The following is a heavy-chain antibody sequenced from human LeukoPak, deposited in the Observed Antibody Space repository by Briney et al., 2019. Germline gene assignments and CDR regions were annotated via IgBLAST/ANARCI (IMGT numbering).Heavy chain of an antibody. CDR1: GFTFSSYS. CDR3: ARGAVVGAYDAFDI. D-gene: IGHD1-26*01. V-gene: IGHV3-48*04. Sequence: HPGGSLRLSCAASGFTFSSYSMNWVRQAPGKGLEWVSYISSSSSTIYYADSVKGRFTISRDNAKNTLYLQMNSLRAEDTAVYYCARGAVVGAYDAFDIWGQGTMVTVSS. J-gene: IGHJ3*02. CDR2: ISSSSSTI.